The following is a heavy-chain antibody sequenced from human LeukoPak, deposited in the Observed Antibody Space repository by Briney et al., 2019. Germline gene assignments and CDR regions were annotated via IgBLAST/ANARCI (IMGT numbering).Heavy chain of an antibody. CDR3: GRGNKSFDP. Sequence: GASVKVSCKASGYTFTAYYVHWVRQAPGQGLEWMGWINPNTGATNYAQKFQGRVTMTKDTSINAAYMELNKLTSDDTAVYYCGRGNKSFDPWGQGTLVTVSS. CDR1: GYTFTAYY. CDR2: INPNTGAT. V-gene: IGHV1-2*02. J-gene: IGHJ5*02.